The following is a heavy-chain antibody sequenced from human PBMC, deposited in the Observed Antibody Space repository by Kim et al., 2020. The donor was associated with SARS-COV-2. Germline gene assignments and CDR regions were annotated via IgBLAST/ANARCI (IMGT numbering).Heavy chain of an antibody. CDR2: ISGSGGST. CDR1: GFTFSSYA. J-gene: IGHJ6*02. V-gene: IGHV3-23*01. D-gene: IGHD2-21*02. Sequence: GGSLRLSCAASGFTFSSYAMSWVRQAPGKGLEWVSAISGSGGSTYYADSVKGRFTISRDNSKNTLYLQMNSLRAEDTAVYYCAKGLTYCGGDCSIGYYYYYGMDVWGQGTTVTVSS. CDR3: AKGLTYCGGDCSIGYYYYYGMDV.